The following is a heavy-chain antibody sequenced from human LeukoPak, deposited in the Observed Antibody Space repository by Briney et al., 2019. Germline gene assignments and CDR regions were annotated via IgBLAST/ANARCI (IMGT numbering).Heavy chain of an antibody. D-gene: IGHD6-6*01. J-gene: IGHJ5*02. Sequence: SETLSLTCTVSGGSITNYYWSWIRQPPGKGLEWIGYIYYSGSTNYNPSLKSRVTISVDTSKNQFSLKLSSVTAADTAVYYCARSRYSSSSRWFDPWGQGTLVTVSS. V-gene: IGHV4-59*12. CDR3: ARSRYSSSSRWFDP. CDR1: GGSITNYY. CDR2: IYYSGST.